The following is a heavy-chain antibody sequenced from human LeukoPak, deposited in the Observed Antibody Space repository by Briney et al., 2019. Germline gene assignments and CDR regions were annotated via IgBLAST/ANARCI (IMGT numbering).Heavy chain of an antibody. CDR2: IPHSGSARAKSGSA. CDR3: AKVPHYYDSSGYHAYFDY. D-gene: IGHD3-22*01. CDR1: GGSFSGYY. V-gene: IGHV4-34*01. Sequence: SETLSLTCAVYGGSFSGYYWSCIRHSPGKGLEWIGEIPHSGSARAKSGSATYTPSLRSRISISIDTSKNEFSLKLTSVTAEDTAVYYCAKVPHYYDSSGYHAYFDYWGQGTLVTVSS. J-gene: IGHJ4*02.